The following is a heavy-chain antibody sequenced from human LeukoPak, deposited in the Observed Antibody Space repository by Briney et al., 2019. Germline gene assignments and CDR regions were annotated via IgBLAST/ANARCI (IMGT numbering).Heavy chain of an antibody. CDR1: GFTFSTSW. V-gene: IGHV3-7*01. Sequence: GGSLRLSCAASGFTFSTSWMTWVRQTPGKGLERVANIKEDGTEKNYVDSVKGRFTISRNNTNNSLYLQMNGLRAEDTALYYCARTYGSGSSYRHFDSWGQGTLVTVSS. J-gene: IGHJ4*02. CDR3: ARTYGSGSSYRHFDS. CDR2: IKEDGTEK. D-gene: IGHD3-10*01.